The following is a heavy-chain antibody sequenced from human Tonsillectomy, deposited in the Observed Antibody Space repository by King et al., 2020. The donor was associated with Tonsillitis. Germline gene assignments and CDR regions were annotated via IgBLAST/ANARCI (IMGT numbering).Heavy chain of an antibody. Sequence: QLVQSGAEVKKPGSSVKVSCKASGGSFGRYVFSWVRQAPGQGLEWMGGIVPISRTPHYAQNFQGRVTITADESTDTAYMELSSLTSEDTAMYYCAREMYFSINICYGDYYYPLDVWGNGTTVTVSS. V-gene: IGHV1-69*01. CDR3: AREMYFSINICYGDYYYPLDV. CDR2: IVPISRTP. CDR1: GGSFGRYV. J-gene: IGHJ6*03. D-gene: IGHD2-2*01.